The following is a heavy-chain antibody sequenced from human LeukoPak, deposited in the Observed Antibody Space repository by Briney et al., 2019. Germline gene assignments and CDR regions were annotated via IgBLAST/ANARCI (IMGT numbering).Heavy chain of an antibody. J-gene: IGHJ3*02. Sequence: GASVKVSCTASGYTFTDYYMHWVRQAPGQGLEWMAWINPNSGGTNYVQKFQGWVTVTRDTSISTAYMELTRLKSNDTAVYYCARERMGSNSLAAAFDIWGQGTMVTVSS. CDR3: ARERMGSNSLAAAFDI. CDR2: INPNSGGT. V-gene: IGHV1-2*04. CDR1: GYTFTDYY. D-gene: IGHD4-23*01.